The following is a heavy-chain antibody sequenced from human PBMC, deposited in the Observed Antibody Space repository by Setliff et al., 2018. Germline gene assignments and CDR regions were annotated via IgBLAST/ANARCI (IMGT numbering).Heavy chain of an antibody. CDR2: INYSGST. V-gene: IGHV4-59*08. J-gene: IGHJ2*01. CDR3: ARHGRDYGGNSRDSNWYFDL. CDR1: GGSVRGYY. Sequence: SETLSLTCTVSGGSVRGYYWSWIRQPPGKGLEYIGYINYSGSTNYNPSLKSRVTISVDTSKNQFSLKLSSVTAADTAVYYCARHGRDYGGNSRDSNWYFDLWGRGTLVTVSS. D-gene: IGHD4-17*01.